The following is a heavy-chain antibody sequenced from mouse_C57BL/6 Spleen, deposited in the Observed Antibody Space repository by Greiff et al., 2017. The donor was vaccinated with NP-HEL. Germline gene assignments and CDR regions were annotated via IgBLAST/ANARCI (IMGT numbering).Heavy chain of an antibody. V-gene: IGHV5-17*01. CDR3: ARDLYGSSPYYYAMDY. D-gene: IGHD1-1*01. Sequence: EVKLVESGGGLVKPGGSLKLSCAASGFTFSDYGMHWVRQAPEKGLEWVAYISSGSSTIYYADTVKGRFTISRDNAKNTLFLQMTSLRSEDTAMYYCARDLYGSSPYYYAMDYWGQGTSVTVSS. CDR1: GFTFSDYG. CDR2: ISSGSSTI. J-gene: IGHJ4*01.